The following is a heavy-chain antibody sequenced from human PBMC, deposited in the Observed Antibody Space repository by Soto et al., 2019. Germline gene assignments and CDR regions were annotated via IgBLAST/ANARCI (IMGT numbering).Heavy chain of an antibody. J-gene: IGHJ6*03. Sequence: QVQLQESGPGLVKPSETLSLTCTVSGGSISSYYWSWIRQPPGKGLEWYGDIYYSGSTNYNPSLKSRVTISVDTSKNQFSLKLSSVTAADTAVYYCARSYCSGGSCYSPSDYYYYYMDVWGKGTTVTVSS. D-gene: IGHD2-15*01. CDR3: ARSYCSGGSCYSPSDYYYYYMDV. V-gene: IGHV4-59*01. CDR2: IYYSGST. CDR1: GGSISSYY.